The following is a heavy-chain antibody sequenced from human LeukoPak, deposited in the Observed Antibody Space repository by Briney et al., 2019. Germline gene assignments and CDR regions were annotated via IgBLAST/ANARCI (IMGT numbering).Heavy chain of an antibody. J-gene: IGHJ6*03. D-gene: IGHD3-22*01. V-gene: IGHV3-30*02. Sequence: SGGSLRLSCAASGFTFSSYGMHWVPQAPGKGLEWVAFIRYDGSNKYYADSVKGRFTISRDNSKNTLYLQMNSLRAEDTAVYYCAKGRDSSGYYLGYYYYMDVWGKGTTVTVSS. CDR1: GFTFSSYG. CDR3: AKGRDSSGYYLGYYYYMDV. CDR2: IRYDGSNK.